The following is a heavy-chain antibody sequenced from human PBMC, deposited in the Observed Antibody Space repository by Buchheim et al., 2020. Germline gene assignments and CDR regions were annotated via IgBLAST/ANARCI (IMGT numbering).Heavy chain of an antibody. CDR1: GFTFKYA. CDR2: ISGSTGST. CDR3: VKVIGQFYDSGGYPIFDY. J-gene: IGHJ4*02. Sequence: EVQLLESGGGLVQPGGSLRLSCAASGFTFKYAMSWVRQAPGKGLEWVSAISGSTGSTYYADSVKGRFTISRDNSKSTLYLRMNSLRAEDTAVYYCVKVIGQFYDSGGYPIFDYWGQGAL. D-gene: IGHD3-22*01. V-gene: IGHV3-23*01.